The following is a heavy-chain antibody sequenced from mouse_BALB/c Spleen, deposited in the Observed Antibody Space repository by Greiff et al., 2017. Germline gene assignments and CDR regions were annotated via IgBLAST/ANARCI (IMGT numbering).Heavy chain of an antibody. CDR1: GYSITSDYA. CDR3: ARKGGPFAY. J-gene: IGHJ3*01. Sequence: VQLKESGPGLVKPSQSLSLTCTVTGYSITSDYAWNWIRQFPGNKLEWMGYISYSGSTSYNPSLKSRISITRDTSKNQFFLQLNSVTTEDTATYYCARKGGPFAYWGQGTLVTVSA. V-gene: IGHV3-2*02. CDR2: ISYSGST.